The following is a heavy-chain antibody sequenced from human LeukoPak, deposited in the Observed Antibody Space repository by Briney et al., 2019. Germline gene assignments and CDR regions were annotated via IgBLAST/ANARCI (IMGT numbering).Heavy chain of an antibody. J-gene: IGHJ6*02. V-gene: IGHV1-2*02. CDR3: ASPAAGSPYYYYGMDV. Sequence: ASVKVSCKASGYTFTGYYMHWVRQAPGRGLEWTGWINPNSGGTNYAQKFQGRVTMTRDTSISTAYMELSRLRSDDTAVYYCASPAAGSPYYYYGMDVWGQGTTVTVSS. D-gene: IGHD6-13*01. CDR2: INPNSGGT. CDR1: GYTFTGYY.